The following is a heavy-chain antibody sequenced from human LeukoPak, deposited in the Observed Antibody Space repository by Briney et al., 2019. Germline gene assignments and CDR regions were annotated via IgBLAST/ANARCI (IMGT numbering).Heavy chain of an antibody. J-gene: IGHJ4*02. CDR1: GFTFSTYW. Sequence: GGSLRLSYAASGFTFSTYWMSWVRQPPGKGLEWVANIKQDGSEKYYVDSVKGRFTISRDNAENSLYLQMNNLRVEDMAVYYCVRSLSLAYWGQGALVTVSS. CDR2: IKQDGSEK. V-gene: IGHV3-7*01. D-gene: IGHD3-16*01. CDR3: VRSLSLAY.